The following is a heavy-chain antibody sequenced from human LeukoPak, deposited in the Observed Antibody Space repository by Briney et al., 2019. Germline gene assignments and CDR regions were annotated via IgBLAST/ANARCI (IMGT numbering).Heavy chain of an antibody. CDR2: IVVGSGNT. V-gene: IGHV1-58*02. J-gene: IGHJ6*03. CDR3: ARDRRPTIFGVVNDYYYYMDV. CDR1: GFTFTSSA. Sequence: SVKVSCKASGFTFTSSAMRWVRQARGQRLEWIGWIVVGSGNTNYAQKFQGRVTITADKSTSTAYMELSSLRSEDTAVYYCARDRRPTIFGVVNDYYYYMDVWGKGTTVTVSS. D-gene: IGHD3-3*01.